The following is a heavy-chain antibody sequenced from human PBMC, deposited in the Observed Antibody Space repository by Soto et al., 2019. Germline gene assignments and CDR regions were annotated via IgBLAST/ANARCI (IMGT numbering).Heavy chain of an antibody. V-gene: IGHV1-69*13. J-gene: IGHJ6*02. CDR2: IIPIFDTP. D-gene: IGHD3-10*01. Sequence: SVKVSCKASGGTLINYAITWVGQAPGRGLEWLGGIIPIFDTPNYAQKFPGRVTITADESTSTAYMELRRLRSEDTAVYYCARITVLRGDTRNYYYYYGMDVWGQGTTVTVSS. CDR3: ARITVLRGDTRNYYYYYGMDV. CDR1: GGTLINYA.